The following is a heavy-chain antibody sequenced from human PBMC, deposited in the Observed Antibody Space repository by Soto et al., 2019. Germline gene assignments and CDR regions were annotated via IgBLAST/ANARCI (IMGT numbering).Heavy chain of an antibody. Sequence: QERLVHSGAEVRKPWSSVKVSCKVTGGTSTRYAINWVRQAPGQGLEWMGGIVPMFGTSKYAQKFQGRVTITADTSTNIAYMELRSLRSEDTAVYYCNRGSEYDFWSGYLWGQGTLVSVSS. CDR2: IVPMFGTS. D-gene: IGHD3-3*01. V-gene: IGHV1-69*06. CDR1: GGTSTRYA. J-gene: IGHJ4*02. CDR3: NRGSEYDFWSGYL.